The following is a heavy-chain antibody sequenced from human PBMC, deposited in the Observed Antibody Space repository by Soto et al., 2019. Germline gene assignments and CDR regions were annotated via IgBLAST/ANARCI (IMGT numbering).Heavy chain of an antibody. D-gene: IGHD6-25*01. CDR1: GGSISWNSYY. CDR2: IYYSGST. Sequence: SETLSLTCTVSGGSISWNSYYWGWIRQPPGKGLEWIGNIYYSGSTYYNPSLKGRVIRSMDTSKNQFSLQLVSVTAADTAVYYCAESRSGYGNWFDPWGQGTLVTVSS. V-gene: IGHV4-39*01. CDR3: AESRSGYGNWFDP. J-gene: IGHJ5*02.